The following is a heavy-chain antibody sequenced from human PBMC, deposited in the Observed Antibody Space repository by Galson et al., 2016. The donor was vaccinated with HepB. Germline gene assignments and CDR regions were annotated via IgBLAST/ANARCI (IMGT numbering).Heavy chain of an antibody. CDR2: IKQDGSEK. Sequence: CASSGFTFGGFWMSWVRQAPGKGLQWVATIKQDGSEKYYVDSVRGRFTISRDNPKSSLYVQMNGLRVEDTAVYYCVRSKSMSHRFLGLPRNQRGFNYGSLVFDLWGQGMLVTVSS. V-gene: IGHV3-7*03. CDR1: GFTFGGFW. J-gene: IGHJ5*02. D-gene: IGHD5-18*01. CDR3: VRSKSMSHRFLGLPRNQRGFNYGSLVFDL.